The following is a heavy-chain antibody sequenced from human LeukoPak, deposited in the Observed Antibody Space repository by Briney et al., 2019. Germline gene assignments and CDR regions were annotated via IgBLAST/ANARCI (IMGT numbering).Heavy chain of an antibody. V-gene: IGHV3-74*03. D-gene: IGHD3-16*01. CDR1: GFTFSGHW. CDR2: ITPDGNAA. CDR3: AKVAGEWLEPDFDY. Sequence: GGSLRLSCVASGFTFSGHWMHWVRQVPGKGLMAVSRITPDGNAAAYADSVKGRFTISRDNSKNTLYLQMNSLRAEDTAVYYCAKVAGEWLEPDFDYWGQGTLVTVSS. J-gene: IGHJ4*02.